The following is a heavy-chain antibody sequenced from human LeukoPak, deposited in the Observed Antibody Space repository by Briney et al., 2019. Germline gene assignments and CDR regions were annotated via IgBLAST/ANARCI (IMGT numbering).Heavy chain of an antibody. CDR1: GFTFSGYW. Sequence: GGSLRLSCAASGFTFSGYWMHWVRQAPGKGLVWVSRINNDGSYTSYADSVKGRFTISRDNSKNTLYLQMNSLRAEDTAVYYCAKDYGSSSTNWFDPWGQGTLVTVSS. CDR3: AKDYGSSSTNWFDP. CDR2: INNDGSYT. V-gene: IGHV3-74*01. J-gene: IGHJ5*02. D-gene: IGHD6-6*01.